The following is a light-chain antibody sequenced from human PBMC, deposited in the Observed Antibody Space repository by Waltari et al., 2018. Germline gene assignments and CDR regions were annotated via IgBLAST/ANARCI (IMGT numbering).Light chain of an antibody. CDR2: DAV. CDR3: CSYAGNYKFV. CDR1: NRDVGSDDS. J-gene: IGLJ2*01. Sequence: QSVLTQPRSVSGSPGQSVTISCTGTNRDVGSDDSVSWYQQNAGKAPKPVIYDAVRRPSGVPYRFSGSKYGATASLTISGLQAEDEADYYCCSYAGNYKFVFGGGTKVTVL. V-gene: IGLV2-11*01.